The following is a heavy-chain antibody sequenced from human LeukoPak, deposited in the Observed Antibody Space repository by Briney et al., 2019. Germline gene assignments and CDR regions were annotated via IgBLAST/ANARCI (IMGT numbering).Heavy chain of an antibody. CDR1: GGSIRSYY. V-gene: IGHV4-59*01. Sequence: SETLSLTCTVSGGSIRSYYWSWIRQPPGKGLEWLGYIHYSGSTNYNPSLKSRVTISVDTSKNQFSLKLSSVTAADTALYYRARATAGTGYYFDYWGQGTLVTVSS. CDR3: ARATAGTGYYFDY. D-gene: IGHD6-13*01. J-gene: IGHJ4*02. CDR2: IHYSGST.